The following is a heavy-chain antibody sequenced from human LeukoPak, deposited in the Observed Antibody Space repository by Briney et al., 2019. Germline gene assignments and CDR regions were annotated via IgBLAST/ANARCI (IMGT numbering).Heavy chain of an antibody. Sequence: ASVKVSCKASGYTFTSFDINWVRQATGQGLEWMGWMNTNSGKTGYAQTFQGRVTMTRDTSINTAYMELTSLRSDDTAVYYCARVGGLPDFVVDYWGQRTLVTVSS. D-gene: IGHD2-21*01. V-gene: IGHV1-8*01. CDR1: GYTFTSFD. CDR2: MNTNSGKT. CDR3: ARVGGLPDFVVDY. J-gene: IGHJ4*02.